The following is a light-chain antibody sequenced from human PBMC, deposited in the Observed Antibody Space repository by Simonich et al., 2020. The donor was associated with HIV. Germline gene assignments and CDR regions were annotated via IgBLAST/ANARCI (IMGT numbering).Light chain of an antibody. CDR3: SSYTSSSTYV. V-gene: IGLV2-14*03. CDR2: DVT. CDR1: SSDIGGYKY. Sequence: QSALTQPASVSGSPGQSITISFTGTSSDIGGYKYVSWYQHHPGKVPKFVIYDVTKRPSGVSNRFSGSKSGNTASLTISGLQTEDEADYYCSSYTSSSTYVFGTGTKVTVL. J-gene: IGLJ1*01.